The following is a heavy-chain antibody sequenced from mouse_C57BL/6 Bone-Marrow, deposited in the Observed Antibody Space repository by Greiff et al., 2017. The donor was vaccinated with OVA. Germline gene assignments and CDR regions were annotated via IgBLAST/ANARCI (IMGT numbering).Heavy chain of an antibody. CDR3: ARFTTVVEGDY. CDR2: IYPRSGNT. J-gene: IGHJ2*01. V-gene: IGHV1-81*01. D-gene: IGHD1-1*01. Sequence: VQLQQSGAELARPGASVKLSCKASGYTFTSYGISWVKQRTGQGLEWIGEIYPRSGNTYYNEKFKGKATLTADKSSSTAYMELRSLTSEDSAVYVCARFTTVVEGDYWGQGTTLTVSS. CDR1: GYTFTSYG.